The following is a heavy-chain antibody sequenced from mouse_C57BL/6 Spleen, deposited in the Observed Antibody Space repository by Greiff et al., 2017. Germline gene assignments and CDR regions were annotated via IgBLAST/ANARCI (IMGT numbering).Heavy chain of an antibody. J-gene: IGHJ1*03. D-gene: IGHD1-1*01. V-gene: IGHV7-3*01. CDR3: ARSLYGSSYWYFDV. CDR2: IRNKANGYTT. CDR1: GFTFTDYY. Sequence: EVMLVESGGGLVQPGGSLSLSCAASGFTFTDYYMSWVRQPPGKALGWLGFIRNKANGYTTEYSASVKGRFTISRDNSQSILYLQMNALRAEDSATYYCARSLYGSSYWYFDVWGTGTTVTVSS.